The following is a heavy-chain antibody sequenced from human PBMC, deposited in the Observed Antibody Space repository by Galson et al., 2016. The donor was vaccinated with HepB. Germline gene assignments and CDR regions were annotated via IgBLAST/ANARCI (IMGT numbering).Heavy chain of an antibody. V-gene: IGHV3-69-1*01. Sequence: SLRLSCAGSGFTFGYYTMNWVRQAPGKGLEWVSSITPSGTMYYADSVKGRFTVSRDDGKRSLFLQMNSLRDEDTGGYYCARPPRWTYENFGFDHWGQGTLVTVSS. J-gene: IGHJ4*02. CDR2: ITPSGTM. CDR1: GFTFGYYT. D-gene: IGHD3-16*01. CDR3: ARPPRWTYENFGFDH.